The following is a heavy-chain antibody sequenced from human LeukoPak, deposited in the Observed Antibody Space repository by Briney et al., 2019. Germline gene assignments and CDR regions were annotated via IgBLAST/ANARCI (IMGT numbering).Heavy chain of an antibody. J-gene: IGHJ6*04. CDR3: ARDLRFGEKDYYYGMDV. V-gene: IGHV3-53*01. Sequence: GGSLRLSCAASGFTVSSNYMSWVRQAPGKGLEWVSVIYSGGSTYYADSVKGRFTISRVNSKNTLYLQMNSLRAEDTAVYYCARDLRFGEKDYYYGMDVWGKGTTVTVSS. CDR1: GFTVSSNY. D-gene: IGHD3-10*01. CDR2: IYSGGST.